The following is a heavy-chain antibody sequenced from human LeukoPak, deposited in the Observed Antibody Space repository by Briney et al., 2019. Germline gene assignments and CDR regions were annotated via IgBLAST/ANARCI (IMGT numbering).Heavy chain of an antibody. D-gene: IGHD3-22*01. CDR3: ARDYYDSSGSSYYFDY. CDR2: IYYSGST. J-gene: IGHJ4*02. Sequence: SSETLSLTCTVSGGSISSYYWSWIRQPPGKGLEWIGYIYYSGSTNYNPSLKSRVTMSVDTSKNQFSLKLSSVTAADTAVYYCARDYYDSSGSSYYFDYWGQGTLVTVSS. CDR1: GGSISSYY. V-gene: IGHV4-59*12.